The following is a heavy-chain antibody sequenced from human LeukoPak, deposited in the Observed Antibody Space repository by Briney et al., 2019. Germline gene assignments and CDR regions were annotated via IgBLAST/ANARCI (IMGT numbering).Heavy chain of an antibody. D-gene: IGHD6-19*01. CDR2: MNPNSGNT. V-gene: IGHV1-8*01. J-gene: IGHJ6*02. CDR1: GYTFTSYD. Sequence: ASVKVSCKASGYTFTSYDINWVRQATGQGLEWMGWMNPNSGNTGYAQKFQGRVTMTRNTSISTAYMELSSLRSEDTAVYYCARHSSGWYYYYYGMDVWGQGTTVTVS. CDR3: ARHSSGWYYYYYGMDV.